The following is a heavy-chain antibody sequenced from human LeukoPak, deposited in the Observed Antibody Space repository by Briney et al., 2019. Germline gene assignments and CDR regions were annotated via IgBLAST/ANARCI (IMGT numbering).Heavy chain of an antibody. V-gene: IGHV4-59*08. CDR3: ARHPYANWGEAHFDY. J-gene: IGHJ4*02. D-gene: IGHD7-27*01. CDR1: GDSINYYY. CDR2: IYYSGGT. Sequence: PSETLSLTCTVSGDSINYYYWSWIRQPPGKGLEWVGYIYYSGGTKYNPSPQSRRTIPVETSKNQFSLRLTSVTAADTAVYYCARHPYANWGEAHFDYWGQGTLVTVSS.